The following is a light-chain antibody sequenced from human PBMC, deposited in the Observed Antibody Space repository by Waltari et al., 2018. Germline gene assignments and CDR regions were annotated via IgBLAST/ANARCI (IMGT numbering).Light chain of an antibody. J-gene: IGLJ2*01. V-gene: IGLV1-40*01. CDR3: QSFDTSLGVL. Sequence: QSALTQPPSVSGAPGQRVTISCTGSRSTMGAGYAVNWYQQLPGTAPKLLIYGNIYRPSGVPDRFSASKSGTSASLAIIGLQAEDEGSYYCQSFDTSLGVLFGGGTKLTVL. CDR2: GNI. CDR1: RSTMGAGYA.